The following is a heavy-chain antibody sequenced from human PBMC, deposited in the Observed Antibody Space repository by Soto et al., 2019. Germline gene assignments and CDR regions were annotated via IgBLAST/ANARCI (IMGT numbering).Heavy chain of an antibody. CDR2: INHSGST. Sequence: SETLSLTFAVCGRSFSGYYWSWIRQPPGQGLEWIGEINHSGSTNYNPSLKSRVTISVDTSKNQFSLKLSSATAADTAVYYCARERRYYYDSSGYEPHDAFDIWGQGTMVT. V-gene: IGHV4-34*01. D-gene: IGHD3-22*01. J-gene: IGHJ3*02. CDR1: GRSFSGYY. CDR3: ARERRYYYDSSGYEPHDAFDI.